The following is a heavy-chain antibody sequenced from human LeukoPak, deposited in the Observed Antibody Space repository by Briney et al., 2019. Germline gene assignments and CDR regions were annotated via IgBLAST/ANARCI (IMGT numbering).Heavy chain of an antibody. J-gene: IGHJ4*02. CDR1: GYTFTGYY. V-gene: IGHV1-2*02. D-gene: IGHD6-19*01. CDR2: INPNSGGT. CDR3: ASVYSSGWYFDY. Sequence: ASVKVSCKASGYTFTGYYTHWVRQAPGQGLEWMGWINPNSGGTNFAQKFQGRVTMTRDTSISTAYMELSSLRSDDTAVYYCASVYSSGWYFDYWGQGTLVTVSS.